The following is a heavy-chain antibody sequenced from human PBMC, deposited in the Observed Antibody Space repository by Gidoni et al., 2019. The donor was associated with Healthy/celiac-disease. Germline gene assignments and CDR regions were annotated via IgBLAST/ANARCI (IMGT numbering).Heavy chain of an antibody. V-gene: IGHV3-30-3*01. CDR1: GFTFSSYA. CDR2: ISYDGSNK. Sequence: QVQLVESGGGVVQPGRSLRLSCAAFGFTFSSYAMHWVRQAPGKGLEWVAVISYDGSNKYYADSVKGRFTISRDNSKNTLYLQMNSLRAEDTAVYYCARDSGSYYVDYWGQGTLVTVSS. CDR3: ARDSGSYYVDY. D-gene: IGHD1-26*01. J-gene: IGHJ4*02.